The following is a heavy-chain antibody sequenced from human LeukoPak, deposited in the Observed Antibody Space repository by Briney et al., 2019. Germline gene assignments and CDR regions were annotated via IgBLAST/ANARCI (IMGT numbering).Heavy chain of an antibody. V-gene: IGHV3-7*01. J-gene: IGHJ6*03. CDR1: GFTFRSYW. CDR3: ARDYGGSGTYDYYYYMDV. D-gene: IGHD3-10*01. CDR2: IKEDGSEK. Sequence: PGGPLRLSCAASGFTFRSYWLSWVRRAPGPGWEWVANIKEDGSEKYYVDSVKGRFTISRDNAKNLLYLQMNSLRAEDTAVYYCARDYGGSGTYDYYYYMDVWGKGTTVTVSS.